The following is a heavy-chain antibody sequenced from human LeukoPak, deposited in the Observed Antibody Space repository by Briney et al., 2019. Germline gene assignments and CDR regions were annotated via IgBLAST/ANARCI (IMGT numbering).Heavy chain of an antibody. J-gene: IGHJ6*02. Sequence: SETLSLTCTVSGGSISSYYWSWIRQPPGKGLEWIGEINHSGSTNYNPSLKNRVTISVDTSKNQFSLKLSSVTAADTAVYYCARAGGFWSGYLYYYYGMDVWGQGTTVTVSS. D-gene: IGHD3-3*01. CDR1: GGSISSYY. CDR2: INHSGST. CDR3: ARAGGFWSGYLYYYYGMDV. V-gene: IGHV4-34*01.